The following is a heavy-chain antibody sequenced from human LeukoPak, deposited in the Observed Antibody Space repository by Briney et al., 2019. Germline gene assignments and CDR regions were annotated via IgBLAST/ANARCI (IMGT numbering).Heavy chain of an antibody. V-gene: IGHV1-69*05. CDR3: ARASVDTAMVMDYYYYMDV. J-gene: IGHJ6*03. CDR1: GGTFSSYA. CDR2: IIPIFGTA. D-gene: IGHD5-18*01. Sequence: ASVKVSCKASGGTFSSYAISWVRQAPGQGLEWMGGIIPIFGTANYAQKFQGRVTITTDESTSTAYMELSSLRSEDTAVYYCARASVDTAMVMDYYYYMDVWGKGTTVTVSS.